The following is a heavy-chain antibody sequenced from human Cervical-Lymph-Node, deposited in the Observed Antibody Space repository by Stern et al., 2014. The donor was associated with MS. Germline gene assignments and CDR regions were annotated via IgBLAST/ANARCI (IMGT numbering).Heavy chain of an antibody. CDR2: ISSDGSNK. V-gene: IGHV3-30*18. D-gene: IGHD2-2*01. CDR1: GFTFSSYG. Sequence: VQLVESGGGVVQPGRSVRLSCAASGFTFSSYGMHWVRQAPGKGLEWVAVISSDGSNKYYADSVKGRFTISRDNSKNTLYLQMNSLRAEDTAVYYCAKESGYQLLLRFAYWGQGTLVTVSS. J-gene: IGHJ4*02. CDR3: AKESGYQLLLRFAY.